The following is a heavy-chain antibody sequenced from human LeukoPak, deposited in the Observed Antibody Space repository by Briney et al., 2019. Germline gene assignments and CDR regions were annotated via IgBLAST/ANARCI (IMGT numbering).Heavy chain of an antibody. D-gene: IGHD3-3*01. CDR2: ISYDGSNK. CDR1: GFTFSSYA. Sequence: PGGSLRLSCAASGFTFSSYAMHWVRQAPGKGLEWVAVISYDGSNKYYADSVKGRFTISRDNSKNTLYLQMNSLRTEDTAVYYCAKDLAIFGMVAIRSGYSGLDSWGQGTLVTVSS. J-gene: IGHJ4*02. CDR3: AKDLAIFGMVAIRSGYSGLDS. V-gene: IGHV3-30*04.